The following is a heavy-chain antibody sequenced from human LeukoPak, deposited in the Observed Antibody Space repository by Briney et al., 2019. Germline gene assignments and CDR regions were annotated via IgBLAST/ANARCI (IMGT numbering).Heavy chain of an antibody. V-gene: IGHV2-70*11. CDR3: ARDDSSGYYRFDP. CDR2: IDWDDDK. D-gene: IGHD3-22*01. J-gene: IGHJ5*02. Sequence: SGPTLVNPTQTLTLTCTFSGFSLNTRGMCVSWIRQPPGKALEWLARIDWDDDKYYSTSLKTRLTISKDTSKNQVVLTMTNMDPVDTATYYCARDDSSGYYRFDPWGQGTLDTVSS. CDR1: GFSLNTRGMC.